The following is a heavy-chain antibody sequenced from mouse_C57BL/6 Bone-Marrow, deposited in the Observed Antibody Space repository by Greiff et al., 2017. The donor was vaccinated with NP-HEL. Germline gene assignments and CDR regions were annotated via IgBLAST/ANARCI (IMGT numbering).Heavy chain of an antibody. V-gene: IGHV5-4*01. CDR2: ISDGGSYT. Sequence: EVQVVESGGGLVKPGGSLKLSCAASGFTFSSYAMSWVRQTPEKRLEWVATISDGGSYTYYPDNVKGRFTISRDNAKNNLYLQMSHLESEDTAMYYCARDDGNYVDFDVWGTGTTVTVSS. CDR3: ARDDGNYVDFDV. CDR1: GFTFSSYA. D-gene: IGHD2-1*01. J-gene: IGHJ1*03.